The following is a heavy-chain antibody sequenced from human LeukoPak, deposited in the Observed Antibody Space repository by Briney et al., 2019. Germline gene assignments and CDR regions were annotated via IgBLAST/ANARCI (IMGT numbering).Heavy chain of an antibody. J-gene: IGHJ4*02. CDR1: GFTFSSYA. CDR2: TQHDGDDK. V-gene: IGHV3-30*02. D-gene: IGHD1-1*01. Sequence: PGGSLRLSCAASGFTFSSYAMHWVRQAPGKGLEWVAFTQHDGDDKYYADSVKGRFTISRDNSKNTLYLQMSSLRAEDTAVYYCAKVLPGPFHYWGQGTLVTVSS. CDR3: AKVLPGPFHY.